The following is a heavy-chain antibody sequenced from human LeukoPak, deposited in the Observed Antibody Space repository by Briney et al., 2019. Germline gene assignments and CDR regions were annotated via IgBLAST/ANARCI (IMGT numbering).Heavy chain of an antibody. Sequence: PGGSLRLSCAASGFTFSSYSMNWVRQAPGKGLEWVSVIYSGGSTYYADSVKGRFTISRDNSKNTLYLQMNSLRAEDTAVYYCARGQYCGGDCGYYYYYGMDVWGQGTTVTVSS. V-gene: IGHV3-66*01. CDR3: ARGQYCGGDCGYYYYYGMDV. CDR2: IYSGGST. J-gene: IGHJ6*02. D-gene: IGHD2-21*02. CDR1: GFTFSSYS.